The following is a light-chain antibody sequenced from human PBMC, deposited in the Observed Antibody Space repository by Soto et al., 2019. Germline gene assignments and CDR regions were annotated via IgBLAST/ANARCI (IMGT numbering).Light chain of an antibody. CDR2: AAS. J-gene: IGKJ3*01. Sequence: DIQMTQSPTSLSASVGDRVTITCRASQGIRNYVAWYQQIPGKAPKLLIYAASTLQSGVPSRFSGSGSGTDFSITINGLQPEDGAPYSSQKYSSVPVFGPGTKVEIK. V-gene: IGKV1-27*01. CDR1: QGIRNY. CDR3: QKYSSVPV.